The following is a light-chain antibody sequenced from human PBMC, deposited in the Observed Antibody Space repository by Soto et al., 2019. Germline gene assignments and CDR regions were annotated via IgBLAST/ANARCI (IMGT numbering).Light chain of an antibody. V-gene: IGKV3-15*01. CDR1: QSVGNN. CDR2: YAS. CDR3: QQYNDWPPIT. Sequence: EIMMTQSPATLSVSPGERATLSCWASQSVGNNLAWYQQKPGQAPRLLIYYASTRATGIPARFSGSGSGTEFTLTISSLQSEDSALYYCQQYNDWPPITFGQGTRLDI. J-gene: IGKJ5*01.